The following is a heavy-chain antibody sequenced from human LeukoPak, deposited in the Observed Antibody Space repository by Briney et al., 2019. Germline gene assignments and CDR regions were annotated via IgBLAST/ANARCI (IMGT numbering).Heavy chain of an antibody. J-gene: IGHJ5*02. D-gene: IGHD3-9*01. CDR3: ARALRYFDWLSTSPEYNWFDP. CDR1: GFTFSSYS. Sequence: PGGSLRLSCAASGFTFSSYSMNWVRQAPGKGLEWVSYISSSSSTIYYADSVKGRFTISRDNAKNSLYLQMNSLRAEDTAVYYCARALRYFDWLSTSPEYNWFDPWGQGTLVTVSP. CDR2: ISSSSSTI. V-gene: IGHV3-48*01.